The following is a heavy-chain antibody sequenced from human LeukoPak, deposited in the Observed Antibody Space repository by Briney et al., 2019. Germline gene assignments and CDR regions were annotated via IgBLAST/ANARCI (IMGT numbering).Heavy chain of an antibody. CDR1: GYTFTSYY. Sequence: RASVTVSCKASGYTFTSYYMHWVRQAPGQGLEWMGIINPSGGSTSYAQKFQGRVTMTRDTSTSTVYMELSNLRSEDTAVYYCARDGGDPYGMDVWGQGTTVTVSS. J-gene: IGHJ6*02. V-gene: IGHV1-46*01. D-gene: IGHD3-10*01. CDR3: ARDGGDPYGMDV. CDR2: INPSGGST.